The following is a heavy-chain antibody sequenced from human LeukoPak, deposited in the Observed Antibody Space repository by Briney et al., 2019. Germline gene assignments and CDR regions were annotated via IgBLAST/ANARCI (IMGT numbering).Heavy chain of an antibody. CDR3: ATYKNWVAGDV. CDR1: GFSFGDSW. D-gene: IGHD7-27*01. V-gene: IGHV3-7*01. CDR2: ISKDGSGE. J-gene: IGHJ6*02. Sequence: GGSLGLSCAASGFSFGDSWMSWVRQAPGKGPEWVASISKDGSGEYYVDSVKGRFTVSRDNARNSLSLEMNSLRVEDTAVYYCATYKNWVAGDVWGQGTTVSVSS.